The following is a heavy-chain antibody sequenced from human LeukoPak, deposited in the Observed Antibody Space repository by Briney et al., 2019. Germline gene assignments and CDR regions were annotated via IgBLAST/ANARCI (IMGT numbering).Heavy chain of an antibody. V-gene: IGHV1-69*04. Sequence: SVKVSCKASGGTFSSYAISWVRQAPGQGLEWMGRVIPILGIANYAQKFQGRVTITADKSTSTAYMELSSLRSEDTAVYYCAGRRYGYFYLLGNDVRGQGTTVTVSS. CDR3: AGRRYGYFYLLGNDV. J-gene: IGHJ6*02. CDR1: GGTFSSYA. D-gene: IGHD5-18*01. CDR2: VIPILGIA.